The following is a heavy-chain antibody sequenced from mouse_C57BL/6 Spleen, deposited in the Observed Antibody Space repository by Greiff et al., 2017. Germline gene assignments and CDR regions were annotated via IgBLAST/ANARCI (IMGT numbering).Heavy chain of an antibody. CDR3: ARDSNYNYAMDY. D-gene: IGHD2-5*01. CDR2: IYPSDSET. Sequence: VQLQQPGAELVRPGASVKLSCKASGYTFTSYWMDWVKQRPGQGLEWIGNIYPSDSETHYNQKFKDKATLTVDKSSSTAYMQLSSLTSEDSAVYYGARDSNYNYAMDYWGQGTSVTVSS. V-gene: IGHV1-61*01. J-gene: IGHJ4*01. CDR1: GYTFTSYW.